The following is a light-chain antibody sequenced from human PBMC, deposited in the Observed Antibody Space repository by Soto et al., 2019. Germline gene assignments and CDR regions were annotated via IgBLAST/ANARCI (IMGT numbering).Light chain of an antibody. CDR2: EVS. CDR3: TSYTSCIPYF. Sequence: QSVLTQPASVSGSPGQSSTISCTGTSSDVGGYNYVSWYQQHPGKAPKLMFYEVSNRPSGVSNRFSGSKSGITASLTISGLQAEDEADYFCTSYTSCIPYFFGTGTKHTVL. J-gene: IGLJ1*01. V-gene: IGLV2-14*01. CDR1: SSDVGGYNY.